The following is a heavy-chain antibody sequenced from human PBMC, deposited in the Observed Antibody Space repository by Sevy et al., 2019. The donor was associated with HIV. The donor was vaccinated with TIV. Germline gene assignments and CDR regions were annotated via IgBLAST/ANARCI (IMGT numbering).Heavy chain of an antibody. CDR3: ARESKDAFDI. Sequence: GGSLRLSCTASGFAFSNYAMHWVSQAPGKGLEWVAFTSYNGRNKYYADSVKGRFTISRDNSKNTLSLQMNSLRAEDTAVYYCARESKDAFDIWGQRTMVTVSS. V-gene: IGHV3-30-3*01. J-gene: IGHJ3*02. CDR2: TSYNGRNK. CDR1: GFAFSNYA.